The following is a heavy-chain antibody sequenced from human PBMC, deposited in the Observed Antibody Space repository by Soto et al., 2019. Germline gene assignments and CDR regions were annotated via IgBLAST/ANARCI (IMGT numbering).Heavy chain of an antibody. CDR1: GFTFSSYA. CDR2: ISGSGGST. D-gene: IGHD3-10*01. CDR3: AKPRRITMVRGVDY. Sequence: GGSLRLSCAASGFTFSSYAMSWVRQAPGKGLEWVSAISGSGGSTYYADSVKGRFTISRDNSKNTLYQQMNSLRAGDAPLYYWAKPRRITMVRGVDYWGQGTLVTVSS. V-gene: IGHV3-23*01. J-gene: IGHJ4*02.